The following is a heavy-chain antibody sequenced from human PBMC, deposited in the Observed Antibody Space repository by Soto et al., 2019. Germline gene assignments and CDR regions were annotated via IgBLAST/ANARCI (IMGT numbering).Heavy chain of an antibody. CDR3: AREAPSSSSFEP. V-gene: IGHV1-46*03. Sequence: GASVKVSCKASGYSLTSYYMHWVRQAPGQGLEWMGVLYPTGDTTSYAQRFQGRVTVTRDTSTSTVYMELSSLGSDDTAMYYCAREAPSSSSFEPWGKGTLVTVSS. CDR2: LYPTGDTT. J-gene: IGHJ5*02. CDR1: GYSLTSYY.